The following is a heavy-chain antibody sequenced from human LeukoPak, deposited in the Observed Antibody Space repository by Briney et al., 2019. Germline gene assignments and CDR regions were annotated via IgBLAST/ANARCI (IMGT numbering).Heavy chain of an antibody. V-gene: IGHV3-30*02. Sequence: GGSLRLSCAASGFTFSSYGMHWLRQAPGKGLEGVAFIRYDGSNKYYADSVKGRFTISRDNSKNTLYLQMNSLRAEDTAVYYCAILRGDCSSTSCYTFYYFDYWGQGTLVTVSS. J-gene: IGHJ4*02. CDR3: AILRGDCSSTSCYTFYYFDY. CDR2: IRYDGSNK. CDR1: GFTFSSYG. D-gene: IGHD2-2*02.